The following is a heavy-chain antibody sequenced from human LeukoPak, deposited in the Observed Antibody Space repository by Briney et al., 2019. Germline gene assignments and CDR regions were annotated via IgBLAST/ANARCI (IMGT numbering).Heavy chain of an antibody. Sequence: GGSLRLSCAASGFTFSDYGIHWVRQAPGKGLEWVANIKQDGSEKYYVDSVKGRFTISRDNAKNSLFLQMNSLRAEDTAVYYCARDFGGYPYWGQGTLVTVSS. CDR2: IKQDGSEK. D-gene: IGHD2-15*01. J-gene: IGHJ4*02. CDR3: ARDFGGYPY. CDR1: GFTFSDYG. V-gene: IGHV3-7*01.